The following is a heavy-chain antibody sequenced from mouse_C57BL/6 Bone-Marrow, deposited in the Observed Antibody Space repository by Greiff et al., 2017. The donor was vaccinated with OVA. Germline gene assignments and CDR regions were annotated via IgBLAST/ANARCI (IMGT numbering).Heavy chain of an antibody. CDR1: GYSLTGYY. D-gene: IGHD1-1*01. CDR2: INPSTGGT. CDR3: ARMWYYGSRYYFDY. J-gene: IGHJ2*01. V-gene: IGHV1-42*01. Sequence: VQLQQSGPELVKPGASVKISCKASGYSLTGYYMNWVKQSPEKSLEWIGEINPSTGGTTYNQKFKGKATLTVDTSSSTAYMELHSLTSEDSAVFGCARMWYYGSRYYFDYWGQGTTRTVSS.